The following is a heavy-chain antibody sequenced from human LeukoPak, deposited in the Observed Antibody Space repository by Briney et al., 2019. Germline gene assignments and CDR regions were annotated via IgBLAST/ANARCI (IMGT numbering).Heavy chain of an antibody. Sequence: SETLSLTCTVSGGSISSYYWSWIRQPAGKGLEWIGRIYTSGSTNYNPSLKSRVTMSVDTSKNQFSLKLSSVTAADTAVYYCARDKVVTTTFLCASDIWGQGTMVTVSS. CDR3: ARDKVVTTTFLCASDI. CDR2: IYTSGST. J-gene: IGHJ3*02. V-gene: IGHV4-4*07. CDR1: GGSISSYY. D-gene: IGHD2-21*02.